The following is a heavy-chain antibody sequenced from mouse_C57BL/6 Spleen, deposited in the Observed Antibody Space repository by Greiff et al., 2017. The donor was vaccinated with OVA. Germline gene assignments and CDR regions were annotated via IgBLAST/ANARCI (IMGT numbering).Heavy chain of an antibody. D-gene: IGHD4-1*02. CDR2: IRTKANGYTT. Sequence: EVKLEESGGGLVQPGGSLSLSCAASGFTFTDYYMSWVRQPPGTALEWLGFIRTKANGYTTEYSASVKGRFTISRDNSQSILYLQMNALRAEDSATYYCARSPTGTHWYGDVWGTGTTVTVSS. CDR1: GFTFTDYY. CDR3: ARSPTGTHWYGDV. V-gene: IGHV7-3*01. J-gene: IGHJ1*03.